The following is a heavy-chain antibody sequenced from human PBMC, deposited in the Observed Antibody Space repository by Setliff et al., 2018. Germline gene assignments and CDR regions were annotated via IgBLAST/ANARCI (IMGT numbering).Heavy chain of an antibody. CDR1: GYTFTNYA. CDR2: INTNTGNP. D-gene: IGHD2-21*01. CDR3: ARGRYSGYDFLYGGGDCYSLPDY. V-gene: IGHV7-4-1*02. Sequence: ASVKVSCKASGYTFTNYAIHWVRQAPGQRPEWMGWINTNTGNPTYAQGFTGRFVFSLDTSVSTAYLQISSLKAEDTAVYYCARGRYSGYDFLYGGGDCYSLPDYWGQGTLVTVSS. J-gene: IGHJ4*02.